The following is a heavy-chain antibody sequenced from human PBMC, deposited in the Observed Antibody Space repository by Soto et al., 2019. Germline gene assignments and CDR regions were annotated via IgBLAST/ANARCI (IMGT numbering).Heavy chain of an antibody. CDR2: ISWNSGSI. CDR1: GFTFDDYA. V-gene: IGHV3-9*01. CDR3: VGSIAAAGTPHFDY. D-gene: IGHD6-13*01. Sequence: ESGGGLVQPGRSLRLSCAASGFTFDDYAMHWVRQAPGKGLEWVSGISWNSGSIGYADSVKGRFTISRDNAKNSLYLQMNSLRAEDTALYYCVGSIAAAGTPHFDYWGQGTLVTVSS. J-gene: IGHJ4*02.